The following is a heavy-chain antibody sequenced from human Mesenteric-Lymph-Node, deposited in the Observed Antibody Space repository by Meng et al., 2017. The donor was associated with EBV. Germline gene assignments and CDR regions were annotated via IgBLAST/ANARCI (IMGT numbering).Heavy chain of an antibody. CDR1: GYTFTSYA. CDR3: ARQYSGYDIFDY. Sequence: QVQLVQSGAEVKKPGASVKVSCKTSGYTFTSYAISWVRQAPGQGLEWMGWISAYSGNTNYAQKLQGRVTITADESTSTAYMELSSLRSEDTAVYYCARQYSGYDIFDYWGQGTLVTVSS. V-gene: IGHV1-18*01. J-gene: IGHJ4*02. D-gene: IGHD5-12*01. CDR2: ISAYSGNT.